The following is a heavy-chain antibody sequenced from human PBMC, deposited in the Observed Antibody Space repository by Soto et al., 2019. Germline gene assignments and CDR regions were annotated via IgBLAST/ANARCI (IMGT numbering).Heavy chain of an antibody. J-gene: IGHJ6*02. Sequence: ASVKVSCKASGYTFTSYYMHWVRQAPGQGLEWMGRINPGGGSTSYAQKLQGRVTMTTDTSTSTAYMELRSLRSDDTAVYYCARLIISYDILTGPNPDYMEVWGQGTTVTVSS. CDR3: ARLIISYDILTGPNPDYMEV. CDR2: INPGGGST. CDR1: GYTFTSYY. D-gene: IGHD3-9*01. V-gene: IGHV1-46*01.